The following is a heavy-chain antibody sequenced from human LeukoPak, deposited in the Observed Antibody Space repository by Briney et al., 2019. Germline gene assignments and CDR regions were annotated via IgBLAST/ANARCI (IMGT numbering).Heavy chain of an antibody. CDR1: GYTFTSYA. D-gene: IGHD3-16*02. Sequence: ASVRVSCKASGYTFTSYAISWVRQAPGQGPEWMGWINMYNGNTNYAQKLQGRVTMTTDTSTSTAYMELRSLRSDDTAVYYCARVVGNYVWGSYRPEGCFDSWGQGTLVTVSS. J-gene: IGHJ4*02. V-gene: IGHV1-18*01. CDR2: INMYNGNT. CDR3: ARVVGNYVWGSYRPEGCFDS.